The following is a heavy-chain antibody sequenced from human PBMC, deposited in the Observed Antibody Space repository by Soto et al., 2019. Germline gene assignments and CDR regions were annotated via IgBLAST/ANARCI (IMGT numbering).Heavy chain of an antibody. D-gene: IGHD2-2*01. Sequence: QVQLVQSGAEVRKPGSSVRGSCKASGGPARSYTLTWVRQAPGQGLEWMGRIIPLLGVPDYAQKFQGRLTIVADKSTNTAYMDLSSLTSDDTAPYYCARERFCSSTACYRDAFDVWGQGTQVTVSS. CDR1: GGPARSYT. J-gene: IGHJ3*01. CDR3: ARERFCSSTACYRDAFDV. V-gene: IGHV1-69*04. CDR2: IIPLLGVP.